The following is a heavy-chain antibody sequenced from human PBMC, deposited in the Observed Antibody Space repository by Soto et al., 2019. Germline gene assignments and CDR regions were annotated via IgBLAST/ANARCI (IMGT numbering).Heavy chain of an antibody. CDR2: IIPILGIA. CDR3: ATPGSNCSGGSCYSLDY. CDR1: GGTFSSYT. V-gene: IGHV1-69*02. D-gene: IGHD2-15*01. Sequence: SVKVSCKASGGTFSSYTISWVRQAPGQGLEWMGRIIPILGIANYAQKFQGRVTITADKSTSTAYMELSSLRSEDTAVYYCATPGSNCSGGSCYSLDYWGQGTLVTVSS. J-gene: IGHJ4*02.